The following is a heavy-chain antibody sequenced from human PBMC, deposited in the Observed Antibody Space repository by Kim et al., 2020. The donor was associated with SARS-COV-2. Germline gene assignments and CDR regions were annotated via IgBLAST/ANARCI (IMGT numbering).Heavy chain of an antibody. CDR2: GCYYCTT. J-gene: IGHJ6*02. V-gene: IGHV4-39*07. Sequence: SETLSLTCAVSGGSISSSCCYWIWHRQPTGLGWDGIGCYYCTTNSNSYLNSRVPISVDTSTNKFSLNLSSVTVADAAVYYCSSQRIYCSSTICYDNYYYYGMYVWGQGKTGT. CDR3: SSQRIYCSSTICYDNYYYYGMYV. D-gene: IGHD2-2*01. CDR1: GGSISSSCCY.